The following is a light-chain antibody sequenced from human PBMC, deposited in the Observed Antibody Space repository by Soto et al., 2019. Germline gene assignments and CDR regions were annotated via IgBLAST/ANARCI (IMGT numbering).Light chain of an antibody. CDR3: SSYGGNSNYV. Sequence: QSVLTQPPSASGSPGRSVTISCTGTSSDVGLYDYVSWYQQHPGKVPKLLIYEVTQRPSGVPDRFSGSKSGNTASLTVSGLQAEDEADYYCSSYGGNSNYVFGTGTKVTVL. J-gene: IGLJ1*01. CDR2: EVT. CDR1: SSDVGLYDY. V-gene: IGLV2-8*01.